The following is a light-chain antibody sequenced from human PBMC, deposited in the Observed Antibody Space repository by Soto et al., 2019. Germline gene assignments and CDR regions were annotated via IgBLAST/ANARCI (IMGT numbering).Light chain of an antibody. CDR3: QQNDDSLWT. V-gene: IGKV3-20*01. J-gene: IGKJ1*01. CDR1: QSVSSNF. Sequence: ETVLTQSPGTLSVSPGERVILSCRASQSVSSNFIAWYQQKPGQAPRLLISDAPNRATGVPDRFSGSGSGTDFTLTISRLEPEDFAVYFCQQNDDSLWTFGQGTRVEIK. CDR2: DAP.